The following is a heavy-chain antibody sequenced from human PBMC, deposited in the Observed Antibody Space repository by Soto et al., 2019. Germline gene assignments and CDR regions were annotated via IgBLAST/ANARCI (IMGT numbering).Heavy chain of an antibody. CDR3: GSVGYCSSTNCLFYYYHYGMDV. V-gene: IGHV1-69*13. CDR1: GGTFSSHA. CDR2: IIPIFGTT. J-gene: IGHJ6*02. Sequence: SVKVSCKASGGTFSSHAISWVRQAPGRGLEWMGGIIPIFGTTNYAQNFRARVTITADESTSKAYMELSSLTSEDTAVYYCGSVGYCSSTNCLFYYYHYGMDVWGQGTTVTVSS. D-gene: IGHD2-2*03.